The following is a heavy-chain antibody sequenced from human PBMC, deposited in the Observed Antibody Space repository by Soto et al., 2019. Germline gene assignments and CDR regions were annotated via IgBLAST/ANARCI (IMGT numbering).Heavy chain of an antibody. CDR2: MNPNSGNT. CDR1: GYTFTSYD. Sequence: ASVKVSCKASGYTFTSYDINWVRQATGQGLEWMGWMNPNSGNTGYAQKFQGRVTMTRNTSISTAYMELNSLRAEDTAVYYCAILGYCSGGSCYYEYFQHWGQGTLVTVSS. D-gene: IGHD2-15*01. J-gene: IGHJ1*01. V-gene: IGHV1-8*01. CDR3: AILGYCSGGSCYYEYFQH.